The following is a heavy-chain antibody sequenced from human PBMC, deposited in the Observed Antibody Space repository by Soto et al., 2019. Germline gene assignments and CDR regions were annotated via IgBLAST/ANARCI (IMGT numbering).Heavy chain of an antibody. V-gene: IGHV4-34*01. CDR2: ISHSGAT. CDR1: GGSSSAYY. CDR3: ARQKNSWFYGMDV. J-gene: IGHJ6*02. Sequence: PSETLSLTCAVFGGSSSAYYWSWILKPPGKGLEWIGQISHSGATDYNPSHKSRVSISGDTSKNQFSLILTSVTAADTAVYYCARQKNSWFYGMDVWGQGTTVTVSS. D-gene: IGHD3-10*01.